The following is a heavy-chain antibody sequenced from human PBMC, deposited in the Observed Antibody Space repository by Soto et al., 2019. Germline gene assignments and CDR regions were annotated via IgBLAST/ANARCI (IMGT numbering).Heavy chain of an antibody. V-gene: IGHV4-34*01. CDR3: ARGGFRPYYYYGMDV. CDR1: GGSFSGYY. Sequence: QVQLQQWGAGLLKPSETLSLTCAVYGGSFSGYYWSWIRQPPGKGLEWIGEINHSGSTNYNPSLKSRVAISVDTSKNQFSLKLSSVTAADTAVYYCARGGFRPYYYYGMDVWGQGTTVTVSS. J-gene: IGHJ6*02. CDR2: INHSGST. D-gene: IGHD6-25*01.